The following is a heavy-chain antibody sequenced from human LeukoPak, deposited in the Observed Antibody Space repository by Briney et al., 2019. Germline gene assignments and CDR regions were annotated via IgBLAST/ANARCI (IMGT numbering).Heavy chain of an antibody. CDR2: ISTGSSYT. Sequence: GALRLSCAASGFTFSDYYMSWIRQAPGRGLEWVSYISTGSSYTNYADSVKGRFTISRDNAKNSLYLQMNSLKTEDTAVYYCTTQLLYSYGEVAYWGQGTLVTVSS. D-gene: IGHD5-18*01. J-gene: IGHJ4*02. V-gene: IGHV3-11*03. CDR1: GFTFSDYY. CDR3: TTQLLYSYGEVAY.